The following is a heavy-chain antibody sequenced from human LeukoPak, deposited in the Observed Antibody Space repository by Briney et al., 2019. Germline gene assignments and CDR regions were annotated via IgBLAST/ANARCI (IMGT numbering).Heavy chain of an antibody. CDR2: VCYSGRT. CDR1: GGSISSSNYY. Sequence: SETLSLTCTVSGGSISSSNYYWGWLRQPQGKGLEWIVSVCYSGRTYYNPSLKGRVTISVDTSKHQFSLKLSSVTAADTAVYYCARHSSASYYHGSGSYYNVNWGQGTLVTVSS. D-gene: IGHD3-10*01. V-gene: IGHV4-39*01. CDR3: ARHSSASYYHGSGSYYNVN. J-gene: IGHJ4*02.